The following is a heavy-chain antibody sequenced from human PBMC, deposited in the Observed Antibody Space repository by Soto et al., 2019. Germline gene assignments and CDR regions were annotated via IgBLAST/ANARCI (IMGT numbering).Heavy chain of an antibody. D-gene: IGHD2-15*01. J-gene: IGHJ3*02. CDR1: GFSLSTSGVG. Sequence: SGPTLVKPTQTLTLTCTFSGFSLSTSGVGVGWIRQPPGKALEWLALIYWDDDKRYSPSLKSRLTITKVTSKNQVVLTMTNMDPVDTATYYCASLILYGGKSAFDIWGQGTMVTVSS. CDR3: ASLILYGGKSAFDI. CDR2: IYWDDDK. V-gene: IGHV2-5*02.